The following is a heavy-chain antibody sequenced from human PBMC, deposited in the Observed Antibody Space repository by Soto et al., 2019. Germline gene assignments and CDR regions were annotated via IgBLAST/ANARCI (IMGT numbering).Heavy chain of an antibody. Sequence: EVRLVETGGGLIHPGGSLRLSCAASAFTVSDNQMSWVRQAPGKGLEWVSLIQGGGGTYYADSVKGRFPISRDSSKNTLYLQMNSLRPGETAMYYWAIGTHSSYLGQGTLVTVSS. CDR3: AIGTHSSY. D-gene: IGHD1-26*01. CDR2: IQGGGGT. V-gene: IGHV3-53*02. J-gene: IGHJ4*02. CDR1: AFTVSDNQ.